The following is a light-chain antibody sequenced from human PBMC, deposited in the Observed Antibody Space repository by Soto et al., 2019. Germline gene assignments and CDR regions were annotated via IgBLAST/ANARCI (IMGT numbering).Light chain of an antibody. V-gene: IGKV3-11*01. CDR3: QQRTTWPT. Sequence: EIVLTQSPATLSLSPGDRATISCRASQSVTSSLAWFQQKPGQAPRLLIYDVSRRATAIPARFSGSGSGTDFTLTISSREPEDFAVYYCQQRTTWPTFGGGTKVEIK. CDR1: QSVTSS. J-gene: IGKJ4*01. CDR2: DVS.